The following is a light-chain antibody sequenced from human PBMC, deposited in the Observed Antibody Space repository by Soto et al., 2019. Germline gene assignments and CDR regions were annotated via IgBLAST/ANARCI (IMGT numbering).Light chain of an antibody. J-gene: IGKJ1*01. CDR2: LGS. Sequence: DIVMTQSPLSLPVTPGEPASISCRSSQSLLHSNGYNYLDWYLQKPGQSPQLLIYLGSNRASGVPDRFSGSGSGTDFTLKISRVEAEDVGVYYCMQALQTPWTFGQGTKVAI. V-gene: IGKV2-28*01. CDR1: QSLLHSNGYNY. CDR3: MQALQTPWT.